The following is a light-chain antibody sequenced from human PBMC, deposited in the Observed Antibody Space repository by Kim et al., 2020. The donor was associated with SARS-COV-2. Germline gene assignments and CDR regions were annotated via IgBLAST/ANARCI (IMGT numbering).Light chain of an antibody. V-gene: IGLV3-1*01. Sequence: SYELTQPPSVSVSPGQTASITCSGDKLGDKYACXYQQKPGQSPVLVIYQDSKRPSGIPERFSGSNSGNTATLTISGTQAMDEADYYCQAWDSSCWVFGGG. CDR3: QAWDSSCWV. J-gene: IGLJ3*02. CDR2: QDS. CDR1: KLGDKY.